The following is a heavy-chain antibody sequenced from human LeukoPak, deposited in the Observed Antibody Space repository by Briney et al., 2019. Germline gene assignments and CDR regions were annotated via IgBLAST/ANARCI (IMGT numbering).Heavy chain of an antibody. D-gene: IGHD2-2*01. V-gene: IGHV1-2*02. CDR3: ARMAAGCSSTSCYYYYYMDV. J-gene: IGHJ6*03. CDR1: GYPFTGYY. CDR2: INPNSGGT. Sequence: ASVKVSCKASGYPFTGYYMHWVRQAPGQGLEWMGWINPNSGGTNYAQKFQGRVTMTRDTSISTAYMELSRLRSDDTAVYYCARMAAGCSSTSCYYYYYMDVWGKGTTVTVSS.